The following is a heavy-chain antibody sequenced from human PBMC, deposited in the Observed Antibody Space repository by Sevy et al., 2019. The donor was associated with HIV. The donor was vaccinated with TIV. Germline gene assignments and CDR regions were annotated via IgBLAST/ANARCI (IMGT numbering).Heavy chain of an antibody. Sequence: GGSLRLSCTVSGFIFSNFAMHWVRQAPGKGLEWVAVTSHDGSHKYYADSVKGRFTVSRDNSRNILSLEMNSLRRDDTAVYYCARGENDDEFFQYWGQCTLVTVSS. CDR2: TSHDGSHK. J-gene: IGHJ1*01. D-gene: IGHD1-26*01. V-gene: IGHV3-30*04. CDR1: GFIFSNFA. CDR3: ARGENDDEFFQY.